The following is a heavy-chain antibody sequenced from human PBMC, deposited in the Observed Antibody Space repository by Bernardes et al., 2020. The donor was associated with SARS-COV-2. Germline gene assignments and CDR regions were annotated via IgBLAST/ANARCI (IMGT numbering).Heavy chain of an antibody. J-gene: IGHJ5*02. CDR2: IYYSGST. D-gene: IGHD3-3*01. CDR1: GGSISSSSYY. Sequence: SETLSLTCTVSGGSISSSSYYWGWIRQPPGKGLEWIGSIYYSGSTYYNPSLKSRVTISVDTSKNQFSLKLISVTAADTAVYYCARHEGAYDFWSGYPSWFDPWGHGTLVTVSS. CDR3: ARHEGAYDFWSGYPSWFDP. V-gene: IGHV4-39*01.